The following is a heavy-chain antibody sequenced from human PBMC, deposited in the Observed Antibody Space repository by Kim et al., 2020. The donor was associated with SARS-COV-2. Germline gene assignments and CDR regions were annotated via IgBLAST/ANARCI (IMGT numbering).Heavy chain of an antibody. CDR3: AKDIGEYSSSCHY. J-gene: IGHJ4*02. D-gene: IGHD6-6*01. V-gene: IGHV3-9*01. Sequence: ADSVKSRFTISRDNAKNSLYLQMNSLRAEDTALYYCAKDIGEYSSSCHYWGQGTLVTVSS.